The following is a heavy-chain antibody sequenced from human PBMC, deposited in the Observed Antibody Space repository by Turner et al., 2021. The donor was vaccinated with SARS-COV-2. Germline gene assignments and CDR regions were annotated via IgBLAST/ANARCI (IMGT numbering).Heavy chain of an antibody. CDR3: ATSRSFDY. J-gene: IGHJ4*02. CDR2: IDTDGSTT. D-gene: IGHD6-13*01. CDR1: GFTFSSYW. Sequence: EVQLVESGGGLVQPGGSLSLSCAASGFTFSSYWMHWVRQAPGQGLMWVSRIDTDGSTTSYADSVKGRFTISRDNAKNTLYLQMNSLRAEDTAVYYCATSRSFDYWGQGTLVTVSS. V-gene: IGHV3-74*01.